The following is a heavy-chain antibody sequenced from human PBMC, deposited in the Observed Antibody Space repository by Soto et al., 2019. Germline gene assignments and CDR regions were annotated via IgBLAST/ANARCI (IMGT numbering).Heavy chain of an antibody. D-gene: IGHD3-3*01. CDR1: GFTFSSYS. CDR2: ISSSSSYI. J-gene: IGHJ6*02. Sequence: GGSLRLSCAASGFTFSSYSMNWVRQAPGKGLEWVSSISSSSSYIYYADSVKGRFTISRDNAKNSLYLQMNSLRAEDTAVYYCARDSHYDFWSGLVYYYYYYGMDVWGQGTTVTVSS. CDR3: ARDSHYDFWSGLVYYYYYYGMDV. V-gene: IGHV3-21*01.